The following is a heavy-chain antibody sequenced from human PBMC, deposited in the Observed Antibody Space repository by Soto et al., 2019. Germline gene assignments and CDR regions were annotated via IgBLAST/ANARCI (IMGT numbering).Heavy chain of an antibody. CDR2: IIPIFGTA. Sequence: SVKVSCKASGGTFSSYAISWVRQAPGQGLEWMGGIIPIFGTANYAQKFQGRVTITADESTSTAYMELSSLRSEDTAVYYCARDGGAGAYYDSSGSYYGWFDPWGQGTLVTVSS. V-gene: IGHV1-69*13. D-gene: IGHD3-22*01. CDR3: ARDGGAGAYYDSSGSYYGWFDP. J-gene: IGHJ5*02. CDR1: GGTFSSYA.